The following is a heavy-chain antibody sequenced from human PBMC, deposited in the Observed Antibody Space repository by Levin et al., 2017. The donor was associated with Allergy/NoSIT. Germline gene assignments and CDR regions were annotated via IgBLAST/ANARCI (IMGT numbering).Heavy chain of an antibody. D-gene: IGHD3-22*01. V-gene: IGHV3-23*01. CDR3: AKGVHNDSSGYYYVNVCYYYGLDV. J-gene: IGHJ6*02. CDR2: ISGSGYNT. CDR1: GFSFSNYA. Sequence: GGSLRLSCAASGFSFSNYAMSWVRQAPGKGLEWVSVISGSGYNTYYTDSVKGRFTISRDTSKNTLNLEMNSLRAEDTAVYYCAKGVHNDSSGYYYVNVCYYYGLDVWGQGTTVTVSS.